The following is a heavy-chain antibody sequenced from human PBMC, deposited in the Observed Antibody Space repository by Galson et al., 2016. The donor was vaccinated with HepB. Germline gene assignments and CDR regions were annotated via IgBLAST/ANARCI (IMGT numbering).Heavy chain of an antibody. Sequence: SLRLSCAASGFTFSSYAMHWVRQAPGKGLERVAVLSYDGSYESHAGAVKGRFTFSRDNFENTLYLHLNSLRAEETAVYYCARAVHGSGSYWDKWGQGTLVAVSS. CDR2: LSYDGSYE. CDR1: GFTFSSYA. D-gene: IGHD3-10*01. J-gene: IGHJ4*02. CDR3: ARAVHGSGSYWDK. V-gene: IGHV3-30*04.